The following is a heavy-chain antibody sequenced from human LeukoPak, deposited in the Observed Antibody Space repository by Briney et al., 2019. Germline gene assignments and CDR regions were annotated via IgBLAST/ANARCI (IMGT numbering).Heavy chain of an antibody. Sequence: ASVKVSCKASGYTFTSYDINWVRQATGQGLEWMGWMNPNSGNTGYAQKFQGRVTITRNTSISTAYMELSSLRSEDTAVYYCARELLVGNSRRRAFGYWGQGTLVTVSS. J-gene: IGHJ4*02. CDR3: ARELLVGNSRRRAFGY. CDR1: GYTFTSYD. V-gene: IGHV1-8*03. D-gene: IGHD4-23*01. CDR2: MNPNSGNT.